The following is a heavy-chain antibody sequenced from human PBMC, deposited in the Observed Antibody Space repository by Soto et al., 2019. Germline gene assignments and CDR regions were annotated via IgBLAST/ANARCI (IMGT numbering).Heavy chain of an antibody. CDR3: ARGHFGVTMDV. CDR2: VNGGGDIT. CDR1: EVTFSSYS. J-gene: IGHJ6*02. Sequence: GGSPRLCCAASEVTFSSYSMIWVRQAPGKGLEWVSGVNGGGDITYYAESVKGRFTISRDNSKNTLYLQMNSLRAEDTAVFYCARGHFGVTMDVWGQGTTVTVS. V-gene: IGHV3-23*01. D-gene: IGHD3-3*01.